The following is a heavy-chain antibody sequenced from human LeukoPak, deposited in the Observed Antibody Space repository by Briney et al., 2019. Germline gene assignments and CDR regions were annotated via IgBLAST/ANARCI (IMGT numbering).Heavy chain of an antibody. V-gene: IGHV4-59*08. J-gene: IGHJ4*02. CDR2: IYSSGSI. Sequence: SQTLSLTCTVFGGSLSSYYWVWVRQPPGKGLEWIGLIYSSGSIKYNPSLKSRLTISLDTSNNQISLKLTSVTAADTAIYYCARQFEFWGQGTLVTVSS. CDR3: ARQFEF. CDR1: GGSLSSYY.